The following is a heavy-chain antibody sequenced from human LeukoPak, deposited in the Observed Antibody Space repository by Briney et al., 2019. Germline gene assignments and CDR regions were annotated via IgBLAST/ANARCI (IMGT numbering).Heavy chain of an antibody. D-gene: IGHD4-17*01. CDR3: ARYGAVTTNFDY. J-gene: IGHJ4*02. CDR2: INHSGST. V-gene: IGHV4-34*01. Sequence: PSETLSLTCAVYGGSFSGYYWSWIRQPPGKGLEWSGEINHSGSTNYNPSLKTRVTISVDTSKNQFSLTPSYVTAADTAVYYCARYGAVTTNFDYWGKGTMVTVSS. CDR1: GGSFSGYY.